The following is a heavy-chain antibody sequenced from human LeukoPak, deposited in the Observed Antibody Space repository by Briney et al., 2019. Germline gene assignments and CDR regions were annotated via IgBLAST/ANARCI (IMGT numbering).Heavy chain of an antibody. J-gene: IGHJ4*02. D-gene: IGHD5-18*01. CDR1: GGSISSSSYY. CDR3: ARLGRGYSYDY. V-gene: IGHV4-39*01. CDR2: IYYSGST. Sequence: SETLSLTCTVSGGSISSSSYYWGWIRQPPGRGLEWIGSIYYSGSTYYNPSLKSRVTISVDTSKNQFSLKLGSVTAADTAVYYCARLGRGYSYDYWGQGTLVTVSS.